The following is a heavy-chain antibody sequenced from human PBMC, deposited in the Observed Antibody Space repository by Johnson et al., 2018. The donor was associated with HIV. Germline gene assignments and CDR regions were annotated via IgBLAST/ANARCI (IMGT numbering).Heavy chain of an antibody. Sequence: VQLVESGGGVVRPGGSLRLSCAASGFTFSSYGMHWVRQAPGKGLEWVAVIWYDGSNKYYADSVKGRFTISRDNSKNTLYLQMNSLRAEDTAVYYCAKDLSIAARPAAFDIWGQGTMVTVSS. V-gene: IGHV3-33*06. CDR1: GFTFSSYG. CDR2: IWYDGSNK. D-gene: IGHD6-6*01. J-gene: IGHJ3*02. CDR3: AKDLSIAARPAAFDI.